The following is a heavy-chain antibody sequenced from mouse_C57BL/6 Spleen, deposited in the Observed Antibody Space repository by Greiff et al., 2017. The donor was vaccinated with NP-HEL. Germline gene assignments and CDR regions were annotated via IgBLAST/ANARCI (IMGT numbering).Heavy chain of an antibody. J-gene: IGHJ4*01. Sequence: DVKLVESGGDLVKPGGSLKLSCAASGFTFSSYGMSWVRQTPDKRLEWVATISSGGSYTYYPDSVKGRFTISRDNAKNTLYLQMSSLKSEDTAMYYCARQRDYYGSSDGAMDYWGQGTSVTVSS. V-gene: IGHV5-6*02. CDR2: ISSGGSYT. D-gene: IGHD1-1*01. CDR1: GFTFSSYG. CDR3: ARQRDYYGSSDGAMDY.